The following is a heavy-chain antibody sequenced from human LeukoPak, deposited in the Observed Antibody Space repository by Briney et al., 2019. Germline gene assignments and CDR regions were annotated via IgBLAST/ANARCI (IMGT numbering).Heavy chain of an antibody. D-gene: IGHD3-10*01. V-gene: IGHV4-4*07. CDR3: ARGTGNYYGSGSYYNGQDPDAFDI. CDR2: IYTSGST. Sequence: SETLSLTCTVSGGSISSYYWSWIRQPAGKGLEWIGRIYTSGSTNYNPSLKSRVTMSVDTSKNQFSLKLSSVTAADTAVYYCARGTGNYYGSGSYYNGQDPDAFDIWGQGTMVTVSS. CDR1: GGSISSYY. J-gene: IGHJ3*02.